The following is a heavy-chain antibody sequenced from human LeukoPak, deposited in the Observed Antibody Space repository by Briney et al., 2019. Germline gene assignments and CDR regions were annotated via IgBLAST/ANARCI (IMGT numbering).Heavy chain of an antibody. CDR2: INHSGST. V-gene: IGHV4-34*01. Sequence: KPSESLSLTCAVYGGSFSGYYWSWNRQPPGKGLEWIGEINHSGSTNYNPSLKSRVTIPVDTSKNQFSLKLSSVTAADTAVYYCARGRGNFDYWGQRTLVTVSS. J-gene: IGHJ4*02. CDR1: GGSFSGYY. CDR3: ARGRGNFDY.